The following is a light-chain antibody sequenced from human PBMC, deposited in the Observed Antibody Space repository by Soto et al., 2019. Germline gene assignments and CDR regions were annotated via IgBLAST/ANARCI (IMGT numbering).Light chain of an antibody. CDR2: GAS. J-gene: IGKJ1*01. CDR1: QSVSSN. Sequence: EIVMTQSPATLSVSPGERATLSCRASQSVSSNLAWYQQKPGQAPRLLIYGASTRATGIPARFSGSGSGTEFTLTISSLQSEDFGVYYCQQYNNWPGTFGQGNKVEIK. CDR3: QQYNNWPGT. V-gene: IGKV3-15*01.